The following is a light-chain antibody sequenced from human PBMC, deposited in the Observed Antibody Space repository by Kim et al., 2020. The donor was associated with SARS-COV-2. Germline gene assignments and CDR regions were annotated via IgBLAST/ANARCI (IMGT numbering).Light chain of an antibody. CDR2: AAS. J-gene: IGKJ1*01. Sequence: ASVGDRVTFTCRSSQDIENDLSWYQQKPGQAPKLLIYAASSLQSGVPSRFSGSGSGTDFTLTISSLQPDDFATYYCLQDYKYPWTFGQGTKVDIK. V-gene: IGKV1-6*01. CDR1: QDIEND. CDR3: LQDYKYPWT.